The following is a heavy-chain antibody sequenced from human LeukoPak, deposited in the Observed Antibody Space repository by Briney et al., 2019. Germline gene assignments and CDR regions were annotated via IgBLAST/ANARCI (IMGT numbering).Heavy chain of an antibody. J-gene: IGHJ4*02. D-gene: IGHD3-22*01. CDR2: INHSGST. V-gene: IGHV4-34*01. CDR3: ARAPTYYYDSSGSVY. Sequence: PSETLSLTCAVYGGSFSGYYWSWIRQPPGKGLEWIGEINHSGSTNYNPSLKSRVTISVDTSKNQFSLKLSSVTAADTAVYYCARAPTYYYDSSGSVYWGQGTLVTVSS. CDR1: GGSFSGYY.